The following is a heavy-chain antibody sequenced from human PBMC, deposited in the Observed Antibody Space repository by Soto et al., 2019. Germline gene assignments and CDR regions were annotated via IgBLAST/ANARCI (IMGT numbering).Heavy chain of an antibody. V-gene: IGHV6-1*01. CDR1: EDSVSSNTAG. CDR3: ARGEQYSGRIFDY. D-gene: IGHD1-26*01. J-gene: IGHJ4*01. Sequence: QVQLQQSGPGLVKPSQTLLLTCDISEDSVSSNTAGWNWVRQSPSRGLEWLGRTYYRSKWYYDYALSVRSRITINPDTAKNQYSLQLNSVTPEDTAVYYSARGEQYSGRIFDYWGQGTLLTVSS. CDR2: TYYRSKWYY.